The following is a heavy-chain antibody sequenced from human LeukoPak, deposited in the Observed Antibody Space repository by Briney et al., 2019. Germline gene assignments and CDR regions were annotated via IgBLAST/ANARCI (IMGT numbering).Heavy chain of an antibody. CDR3: ARPSYNSGSYFDY. D-gene: IGHD3-10*01. CDR1: GFTFSSYW. V-gene: IGHV3-7*01. J-gene: IGHJ4*02. CDR2: IKQDGSEM. Sequence: PGRSLRLSCTASGFTFSSYWMSWVRQAPGKGPEWVANIKQDGSEMYYVDSVKGRFTISRDNAKNSLYLQMNSLRVEDTAVYYCARPSYNSGSYFDYWGQGTLVTVSS.